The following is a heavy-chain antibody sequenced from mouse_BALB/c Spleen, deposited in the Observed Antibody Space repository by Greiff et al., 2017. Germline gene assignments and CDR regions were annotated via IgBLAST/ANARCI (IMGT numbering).Heavy chain of an antibody. D-gene: IGHD1-1*01. CDR1: GYTFTSYW. J-gene: IGHJ2*01. Sequence: QVQLQQSGAELAKPGASVKMSCKASGYTFTSYWMHWVKQRPGQGLEWIGYINPSTGYTEYNQKFKDKATLTADKSSSTAYMQLSSLTSEDSAVYYCARPHHYYGSPHFDYWGQGTTLTVSS. CDR3: ARPHHYYGSPHFDY. V-gene: IGHV1-7*01. CDR2: INPSTGYT.